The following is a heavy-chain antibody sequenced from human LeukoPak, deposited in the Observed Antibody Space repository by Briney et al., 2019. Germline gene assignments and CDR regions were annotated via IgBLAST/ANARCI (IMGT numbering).Heavy chain of an antibody. CDR2: IYPGDSDT. J-gene: IGHJ4*02. CDR1: GYSFTSYW. Sequence: GESLKISRKGSGYSFTSYWIGWVRQMPGKGLEWMGIIYPGDSDTRYSPSFQGQVTISADKSISTAYLQWSSLKASDTAMYYCARHYDSSGYYLSVYPDYWGQGTLVTVSS. D-gene: IGHD3-22*01. V-gene: IGHV5-51*01. CDR3: ARHYDSSGYYLSVYPDY.